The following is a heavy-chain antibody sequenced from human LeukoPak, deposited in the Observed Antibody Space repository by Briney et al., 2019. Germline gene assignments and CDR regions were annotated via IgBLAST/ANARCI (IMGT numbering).Heavy chain of an antibody. J-gene: IGHJ4*02. CDR1: GFTFSGYW. D-gene: IGHD6-13*01. V-gene: IGHV3-74*01. CDR2: IDSGGTGT. CDR3: ARGVEAAGTDY. Sequence: GGSLRLSCAASGFTFSGYWMYWARQAPGRGLVWVSYIDSGGTGTNYADSVKGRFTISRDNAKNTLYLQMNSLRVDDTAVYYCARGVEAAGTDYWGQGTLVTVSS.